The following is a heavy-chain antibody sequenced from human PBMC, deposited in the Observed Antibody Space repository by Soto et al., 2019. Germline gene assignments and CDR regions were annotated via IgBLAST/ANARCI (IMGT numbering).Heavy chain of an antibody. Sequence: ASVKVSCKVSGYTLTELSMHWVRQAPGKGLEWMGGFDPEDGETIYAQKFQGRVTMTEDTSTDTAYMELSSLRSEDTAVYYCATDYDILTGYYVLDYWGQGTLVTVSS. CDR1: GYTLTELS. J-gene: IGHJ4*02. CDR3: ATDYDILTGYYVLDY. CDR2: FDPEDGET. V-gene: IGHV1-24*01. D-gene: IGHD3-9*01.